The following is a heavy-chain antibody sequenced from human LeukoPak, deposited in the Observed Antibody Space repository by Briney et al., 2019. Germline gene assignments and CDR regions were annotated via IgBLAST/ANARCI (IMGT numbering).Heavy chain of an antibody. V-gene: IGHV1-2*02. CDR3: ARRLIAAAGTRWFDP. Sequence: ASVKVSCKASGYTFTGYYMHWVRQAPGQGLEWMGWINPNSGSTNYAQKFQGRVTMTRDTSISTAYMELSRLRSDDTAVYYCARRLIAAAGTRWFDPWGQGTLVTVSS. J-gene: IGHJ5*02. CDR1: GYTFTGYY. CDR2: INPNSGST. D-gene: IGHD6-13*01.